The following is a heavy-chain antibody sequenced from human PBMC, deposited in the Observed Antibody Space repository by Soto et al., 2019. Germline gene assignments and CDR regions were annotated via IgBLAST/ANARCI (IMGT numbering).Heavy chain of an antibody. J-gene: IGHJ4*02. CDR2: INPILSMS. CDR3: ASSYGSGYRAFDY. D-gene: IGHD3-10*01. Sequence: QVQLVQSGAEVKKPGSSVRVSCKASGDTFTFYSINWVRQAPGLGLEWMGRINPILSMSNYAQRFQGRVTMTADTSTSTAYMELSSLRSEDTAMYYCASSYGSGYRAFDYWGQGALVTVSS. V-gene: IGHV1-69*02. CDR1: GDTFTFYS.